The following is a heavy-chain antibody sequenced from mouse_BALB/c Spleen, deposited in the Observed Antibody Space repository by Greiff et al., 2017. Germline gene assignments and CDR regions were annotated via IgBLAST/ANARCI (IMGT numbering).Heavy chain of an antibody. D-gene: IGHD2-1*01. CDR1: GFTFSDYY. CDR2: ISDGGSYT. V-gene: IGHV5-4*02. CDR3: AHGKFAY. J-gene: IGHJ3*01. Sequence: DVKLVESGGGLVKPGGSLKLSCAASGFTFSDYYMYWVRQTPEKRLEWVATISDGGSYTYYPDSVKGRFTISRDNAKNNLYLQMSSLKSEDTAMYYCAHGKFAYWGQGTLVTVSA.